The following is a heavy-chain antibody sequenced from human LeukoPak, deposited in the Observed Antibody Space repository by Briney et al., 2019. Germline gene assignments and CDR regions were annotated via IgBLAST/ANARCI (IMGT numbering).Heavy chain of an antibody. CDR2: MNPNSGNT. CDR1: GYTFTSYD. D-gene: IGHD3-3*01. Sequence: ASVKVSCKASGYTFTSYDINWVRQATGQGLEWMGWMNPNSGNTGYAQKFQGRVTMTRNTSISTAYMELSSLRSEDTAVYYCARGRHRSGTYPGRYWGQGTLVTVFS. V-gene: IGHV1-8*01. J-gene: IGHJ4*02. CDR3: ARGRHRSGTYPGRY.